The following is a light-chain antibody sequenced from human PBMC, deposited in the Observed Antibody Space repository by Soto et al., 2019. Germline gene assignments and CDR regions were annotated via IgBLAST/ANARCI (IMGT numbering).Light chain of an antibody. V-gene: IGKV3-11*01. J-gene: IGKJ4*01. CDR3: QQRYNWLT. CDR2: DAS. Sequence: IVLTQSPATLSLSPGERATLSCRAGQSIRTYLAWYQQKSGQAPRLLIYDASNRATGTPARFSGSGSGTDFTLTISSLEPEDSAVYYCQQRYNWLTFGGGTKVDTK. CDR1: QSIRTY.